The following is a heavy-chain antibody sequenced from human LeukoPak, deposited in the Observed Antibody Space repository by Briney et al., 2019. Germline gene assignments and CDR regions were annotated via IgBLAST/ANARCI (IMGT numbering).Heavy chain of an antibody. CDR2: IYYSGST. CDR3: ARVGPSYDSSGYYFGY. Sequence: SETLSLTCTVSGGSISSYYWSWIRQPPGKGLEWIGYIYYSGSTNYNPSLKSRVTISVDTSKNQFSLKLSSVTAADAAVYYCARVGPSYDSSGYYFGYWGQGTLVTVSS. J-gene: IGHJ4*02. V-gene: IGHV4-59*08. D-gene: IGHD3-22*01. CDR1: GGSISSYY.